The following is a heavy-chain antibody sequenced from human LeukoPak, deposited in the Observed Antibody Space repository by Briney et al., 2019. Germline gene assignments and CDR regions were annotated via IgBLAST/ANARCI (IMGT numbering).Heavy chain of an antibody. Sequence: GGSLRLSCGVSGFSIGNHGMHWIRQAPDKGLEWVAMISHDGGAKYYGDSEKGRLTISRDNPDNTLYLQMNSLRVEDTAVYYCARDWGSSGWYNWFDPWGQGILVTVSS. CDR1: GFSIGNHG. CDR2: ISHDGGAK. J-gene: IGHJ5*02. V-gene: IGHV3-30*03. CDR3: ARDWGSSGWYNWFDP. D-gene: IGHD3-16*01.